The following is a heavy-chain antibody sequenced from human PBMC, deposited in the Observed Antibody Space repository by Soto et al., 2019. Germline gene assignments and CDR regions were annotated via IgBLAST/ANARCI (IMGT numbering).Heavy chain of an antibody. CDR1: GGSISSLD. CDR3: ATNYYDSSGYDY. D-gene: IGHD3-22*01. V-gene: IGHV4-59*11. J-gene: IGHJ4*02. Sequence: PSQTLSLPCTVFGGSISSLDWSWIRQPPGKGLEWIGYIYYSGSTNYNPSLKSRVTISVDTSKNQFSLKLSSVTAADTAVYYCATNYYDSSGYDYWGQGTLVTVSS. CDR2: IYYSGST.